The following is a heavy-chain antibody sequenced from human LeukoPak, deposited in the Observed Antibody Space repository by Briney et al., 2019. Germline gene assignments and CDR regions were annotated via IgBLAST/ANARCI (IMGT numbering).Heavy chain of an antibody. D-gene: IGHD2-15*01. V-gene: IGHV3-66*01. J-gene: IGHJ3*02. CDR2: IDSGGST. CDR3: ARMVAAFDI. CDR1: GFTVSSNY. Sequence: GGSLRLSCAASGFTVSSNYMSWVRQAPGKGLEWVSVIDSGGSTYYADSVKGRFTISRDNAKNSLYLQMNSLRAEDTAVYYCARMVAAFDIWGQGTKVTVSS.